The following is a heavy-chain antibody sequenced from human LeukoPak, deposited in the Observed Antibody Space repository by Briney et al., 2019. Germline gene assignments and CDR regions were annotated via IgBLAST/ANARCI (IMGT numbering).Heavy chain of an antibody. V-gene: IGHV4-30-4*08. J-gene: IGHJ4*02. Sequence: PSETLSLTCTVSGGSISSGDYYWSWIRQPPGKGLEWIGHTHYSGITYYSPSLKSRLTISVDTSKNQFSLKLSSVTAADTAVYHCARARVYSSSWYYFDYWGQGTLVTVSS. CDR3: ARARVYSSSWYYFDY. D-gene: IGHD6-13*01. CDR2: THYSGIT. CDR1: GGSISSGDYY.